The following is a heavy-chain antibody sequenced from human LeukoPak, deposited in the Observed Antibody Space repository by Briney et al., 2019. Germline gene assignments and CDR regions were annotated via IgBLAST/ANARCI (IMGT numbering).Heavy chain of an antibody. CDR1: GGSISKYY. J-gene: IGHJ5*02. V-gene: IGHV4-4*07. CDR2: IYTSGST. Sequence: SETLSLTCTVSGGSISKYYWTWIRQPAGKGLEWIGRIYTSGSTNYNPSLKSRVTMSVDTSKNQFSLKLSSVTAADTAVYYCARETRSYSSVFFDPWGQGTLVTVSS. D-gene: IGHD6-25*01. CDR3: ARETRSYSSVFFDP.